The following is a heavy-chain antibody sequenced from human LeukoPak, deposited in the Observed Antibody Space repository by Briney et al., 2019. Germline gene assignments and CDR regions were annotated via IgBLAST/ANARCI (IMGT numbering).Heavy chain of an antibody. Sequence: PSETLSLTCTVSGGSVSSGSYYWSWIRQPPGKGLEWIGYIYYSGSTNYNPSLKSRVTISVDTSKNQFSLKLSSVTAADTAVYYCARGLGYSYDLGYWGQGTLVTVSS. CDR3: ARGLGYSYDLGY. CDR1: GGSVSSGSYY. D-gene: IGHD5-18*01. J-gene: IGHJ4*02. CDR2: IYYSGST. V-gene: IGHV4-61*01.